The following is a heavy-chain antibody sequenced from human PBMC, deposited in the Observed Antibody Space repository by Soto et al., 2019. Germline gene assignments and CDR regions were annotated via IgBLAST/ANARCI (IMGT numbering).Heavy chain of an antibody. CDR3: ARGGYDYAYYYYGMDV. CDR1: GGSISSSNW. Sequence: PSETLSLTCAVSGGSISSSNWWSWVRQPPGKGLEWIGEIYHSGSTNYNPSLKSRVTISVDKSKNQFSLKLSSVTAADTAVYYCARGGYDYAYYYYGMDVWGQGTTVTVSS. D-gene: IGHD5-12*01. J-gene: IGHJ6*02. V-gene: IGHV4-4*02. CDR2: IYHSGST.